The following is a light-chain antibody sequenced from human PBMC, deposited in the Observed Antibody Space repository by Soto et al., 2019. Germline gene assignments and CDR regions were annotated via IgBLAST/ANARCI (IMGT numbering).Light chain of an antibody. Sequence: DIQMTQSPSPLSASIGDRVTITCRASQSIDNSLAWYQQKPGKAPHLLIYDASRLETGVSLRFSGSGSGTEFTLTISGLQDDDFATYYCQKYNTVPWAFGQGTKVEFK. V-gene: IGKV1-5*01. J-gene: IGKJ1*01. CDR1: QSIDNS. CDR2: DAS. CDR3: QKYNTVPWA.